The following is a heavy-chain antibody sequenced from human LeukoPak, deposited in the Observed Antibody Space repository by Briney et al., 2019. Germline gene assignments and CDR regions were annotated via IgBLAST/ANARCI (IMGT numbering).Heavy chain of an antibody. D-gene: IGHD6-13*01. CDR2: IKSKTDGGTT. Sequence: GGSLRLSCAASGFTFSNAWMSWVHQAPGKGLEWVGRIKSKTDGGTTDYAAPVKGRFTISRDDSKNTLYLQMNSLKTEDTAVYYCTTDSGKTYSSSWYEYYYGMDVWGQGTTVTVSS. J-gene: IGHJ6*02. CDR3: TTDSGKTYSSSWYEYYYGMDV. CDR1: GFTFSNAW. V-gene: IGHV3-15*01.